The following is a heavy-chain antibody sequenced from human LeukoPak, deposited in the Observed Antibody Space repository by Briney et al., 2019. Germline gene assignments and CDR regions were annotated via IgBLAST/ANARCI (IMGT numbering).Heavy chain of an antibody. J-gene: IGHJ4*02. Sequence: PSETLSLTCTVSGGSISSYYWSWIRQPPGKGLEWMGYIYYSGSTNYNPSLKSRVTISVDTSKNQFSLKLSSVTAADTAVYYCARSLPGSGAYYFDYWGQGTLVTVSS. CDR3: ARSLPGSGAYYFDY. D-gene: IGHD3-10*01. CDR1: GGSISSYY. CDR2: IYYSGST. V-gene: IGHV4-59*08.